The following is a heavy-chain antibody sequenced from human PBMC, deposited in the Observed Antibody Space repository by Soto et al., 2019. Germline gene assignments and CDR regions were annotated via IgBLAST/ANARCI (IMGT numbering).Heavy chain of an antibody. V-gene: IGHV2-5*01. D-gene: IGHD6-19*01. CDR3: AHIIKTVAMGY. J-gene: IGHJ4*02. CDR2: IYWNDDK. CDR1: GFSLSTSGVG. Sequence: SGPTLVNPTQTLMLTCTFSGFSLSTSGVGAGWIRQPPGKALEWLALIYWNDDKRYSPSLKSRLTITKDTSKNQVVLTMTNMDPVDTATYYCAHIIKTVAMGYWGQGTQVTVSS.